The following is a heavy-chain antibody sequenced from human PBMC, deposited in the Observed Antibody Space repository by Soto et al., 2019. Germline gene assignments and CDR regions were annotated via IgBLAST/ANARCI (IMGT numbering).Heavy chain of an antibody. Sequence: QVQLVESGGGVVQPGRSLRLSCAASGFTFSSYGMHWVRQAPGKGLEWVAVISYDGSNKYYADSVKGRFTISRDNSKNTLYLQMNSLRAEDTAVYYCAKDQMAKLRYFDWLLGALDYYYGMDVWGQGTTVTVSS. D-gene: IGHD3-9*01. CDR3: AKDQMAKLRYFDWLLGALDYYYGMDV. CDR1: GFTFSSYG. V-gene: IGHV3-30*18. J-gene: IGHJ6*02. CDR2: ISYDGSNK.